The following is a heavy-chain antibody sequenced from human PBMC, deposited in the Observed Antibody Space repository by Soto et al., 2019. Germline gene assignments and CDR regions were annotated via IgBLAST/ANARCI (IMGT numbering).Heavy chain of an antibody. CDR2: IYYSGST. CDR3: ARLWYGDYHPYFDY. D-gene: IGHD4-17*01. CDR1: GGSISSGGYY. V-gene: IGHV4-61*08. J-gene: IGHJ4*02. Sequence: SETLSLTCTVSGGSISSGGYYWSWIRQHPGKGLEWIGYIYYSGSTNYNPSLKSRVTISVDTSKNQFSLKLSSVTAADTAVYYCARLWYGDYHPYFDYGGQGTLVTVSS.